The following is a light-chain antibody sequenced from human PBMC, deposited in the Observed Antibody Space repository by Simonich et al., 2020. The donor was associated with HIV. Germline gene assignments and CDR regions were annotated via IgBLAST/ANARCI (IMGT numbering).Light chain of an antibody. CDR2: GAS. Sequence: EIVLTQSPGTLSLSPGERATLSCRASQSHDSSYLAWYHQKPGQAPSLLIYGASTRATGIPASFSGSGSGTEFALTISSLQSEDFAVYYCHQYNNWPYTFGQGTKLEIK. CDR1: QSHDSSY. V-gene: IGKV3-15*01. CDR3: HQYNNWPYT. J-gene: IGKJ2*01.